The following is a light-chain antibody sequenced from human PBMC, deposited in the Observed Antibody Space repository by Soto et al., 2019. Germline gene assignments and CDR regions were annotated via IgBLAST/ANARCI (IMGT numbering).Light chain of an antibody. Sequence: QSALTQPPSACGSPGQSVNISCTGTYSDVGGSNYVSWYQQHPGKAPKLVIYEVIQRPSGVPDRFSGSRSGNTASLTVSRLQAEDEADYYCSSNVVGTNLKIFGGGTELTVL. V-gene: IGLV2-8*01. CDR2: EVI. CDR3: SSNVVGTNLKI. J-gene: IGLJ2*01. CDR1: YSDVGGSNY.